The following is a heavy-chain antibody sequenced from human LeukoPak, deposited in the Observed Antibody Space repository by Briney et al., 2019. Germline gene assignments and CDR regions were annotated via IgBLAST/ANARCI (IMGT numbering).Heavy chain of an antibody. CDR2: ISYDGSNK. D-gene: IGHD3-10*01. V-gene: IGHV3-30*18. CDR3: AKDRAPTTGSSDY. Sequence: GRSLRLSCAASGFTLSSYGMHWVRQAPGKGLEWVAVISYDGSNKYYADSVKGRFTISRDNSKNTLYLQMNSLRAEDTAVYYCAKDRAPTTGSSDYWGQGTLVTVSS. J-gene: IGHJ4*02. CDR1: GFTLSSYG.